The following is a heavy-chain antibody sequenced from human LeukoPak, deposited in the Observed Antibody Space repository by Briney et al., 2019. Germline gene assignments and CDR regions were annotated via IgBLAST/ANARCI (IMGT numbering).Heavy chain of an antibody. CDR2: ISYDGSNK. V-gene: IGHV3-30*03. CDR3: ARDQQLDGNWFDP. Sequence: PGGTLRLSCAASGFTFSSYGMSWVRQAPGKGLEWVAVISYDGSNKYYADSVKGRFTISRDNSKNTLYLQMNSLRAEDTAVYYCARDQQLDGNWFDPWGQGTLVTISS. CDR1: GFTFSSYG. J-gene: IGHJ5*02. D-gene: IGHD6-13*01.